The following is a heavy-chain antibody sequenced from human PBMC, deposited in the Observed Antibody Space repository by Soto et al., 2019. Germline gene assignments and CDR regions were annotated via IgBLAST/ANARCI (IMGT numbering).Heavy chain of an antibody. CDR1: GFTFSSYA. Sequence: LRLSCAASGFTFSSYAMSWVRQAPGKGLEWVSAISGSGGSTYYADSVKGRFTISRDNSKNMLYLQMNSLRAEDTAVYYCARSTAIFGVVARFDKWGQGTPVTVSS. CDR2: ISGSGGST. D-gene: IGHD3-3*01. J-gene: IGHJ4*02. V-gene: IGHV3-23*01. CDR3: ARSTAIFGVVARFDK.